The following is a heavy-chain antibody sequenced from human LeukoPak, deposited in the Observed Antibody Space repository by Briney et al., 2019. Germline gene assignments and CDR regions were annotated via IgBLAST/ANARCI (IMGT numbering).Heavy chain of an antibody. D-gene: IGHD6-6*01. CDR2: INPNSGGT. Sequence: ASVTVSCKASGYXFTGYDMYWVRQAHGQGIEWMGWINPNSGGTNYAQKFQGRVTMTRDTSISTPYMELSRLRSDDTAVYYCATFEYTSSSLNYWGQGTLVTVSS. CDR3: ATFEYTSSSLNY. J-gene: IGHJ4*02. CDR1: GYXFTGYD. V-gene: IGHV1-2*02.